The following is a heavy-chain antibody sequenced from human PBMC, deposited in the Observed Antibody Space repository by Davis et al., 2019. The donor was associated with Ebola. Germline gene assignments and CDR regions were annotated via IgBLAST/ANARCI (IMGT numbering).Heavy chain of an antibody. D-gene: IGHD6-13*01. V-gene: IGHV3-23*01. CDR1: GFSFGSNA. CDR2: ISASAVKI. J-gene: IGHJ4*02. CDR3: AKALYASSYDY. Sequence: GESLKISCAASGFSFGSNAMSWVRQAPGKGLEWISDISASAVKIHYADSVKGRFTISRDDSKNTLFLQMNSLRAEDTAIYYCAKALYASSYDYRGQGTLVTVSS.